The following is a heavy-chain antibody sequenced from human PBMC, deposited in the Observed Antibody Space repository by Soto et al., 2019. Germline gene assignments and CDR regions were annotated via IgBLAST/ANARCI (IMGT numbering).Heavy chain of an antibody. CDR2: IKSKTDGRTT. V-gene: IGHV3-15*01. J-gene: IGHJ3*02. CDR3: TTDAFDI. Sequence: EVQLVESGGGLVKPGGSLRLSCAASGFTFSNAWMSWVRQAPGKGLEWVGRIKSKTDGRTTDYAAPVKGRFTISRDDSKNTLYLQMNSLKTEDTAVYYCTTDAFDIWGQGTMVTVSS. CDR1: GFTFSNAW.